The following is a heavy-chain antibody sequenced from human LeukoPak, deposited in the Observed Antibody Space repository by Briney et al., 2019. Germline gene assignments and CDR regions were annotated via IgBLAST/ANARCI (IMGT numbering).Heavy chain of an antibody. J-gene: IGHJ5*02. V-gene: IGHV1-8*01. CDR1: GYSFTSYD. CDR3: ARMTYDGSGPNPNWFDP. Sequence: VASVKVSCKASGYSFTSYDINWVRQATGQGLEWMGWMNPNSGYTGYAQRFQGRITMTRNTSISTVYMELRSLRFEDTAIYYCARMTYDGSGPNPNWFDPWGQGTLVTVSS. D-gene: IGHD3-22*01. CDR2: MNPNSGYT.